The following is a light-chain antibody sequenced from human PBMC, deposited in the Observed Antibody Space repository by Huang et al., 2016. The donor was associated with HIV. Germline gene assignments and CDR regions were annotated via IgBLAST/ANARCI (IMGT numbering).Light chain of an antibody. J-gene: IGKJ1*01. CDR3: QQYHSYSWT. Sequence: DIQMTQSPSTLSASVGDRVTITCRASQSISYWLAWYQQKPGKAPNLLISKSSSLQSGVPSRCSGSGSGTEFTLTISSLQPDDFASYYCQQYHSYSWTFGQGTKVEIK. CDR1: QSISYW. V-gene: IGKV1-5*03. CDR2: KSS.